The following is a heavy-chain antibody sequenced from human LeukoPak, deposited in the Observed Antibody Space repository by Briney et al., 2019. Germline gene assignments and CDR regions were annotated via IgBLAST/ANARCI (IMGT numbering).Heavy chain of an antibody. CDR3: ARDRTTGSGTGYFDY. CDR2: MNPNSGNT. V-gene: IGHV1-8*01. CDR1: GYTFTSYD. Sequence: EASVTVSCKASGYTFTSYDINWVRQATGQGREWMGWMNPNSGNTGYAQKFQGRVTMTRNTSISTAYMELSSLRSDDTAVYYCARDRTTGSGTGYFDYWGQGTLVAVSS. D-gene: IGHD3-3*01. J-gene: IGHJ4*02.